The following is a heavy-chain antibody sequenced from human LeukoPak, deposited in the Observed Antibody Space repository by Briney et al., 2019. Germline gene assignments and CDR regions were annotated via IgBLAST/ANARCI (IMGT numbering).Heavy chain of an antibody. Sequence: PSETLSLTCTVSGGSISSYYWSWIRQPAGKGLEWIGSIYHSGSTYYNPSLKSRVTISVDTSKNQFSLKLSSVTAADTAVYYCARDGSSMDYDIFPIDYWGQGTLVTVSS. CDR1: GGSISSYY. D-gene: IGHD3-9*01. CDR3: ARDGSSMDYDIFPIDY. V-gene: IGHV4-4*07. CDR2: IYHSGST. J-gene: IGHJ4*02.